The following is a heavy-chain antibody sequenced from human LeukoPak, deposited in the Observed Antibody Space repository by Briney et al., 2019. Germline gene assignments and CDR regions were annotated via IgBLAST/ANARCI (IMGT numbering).Heavy chain of an antibody. J-gene: IGHJ4*02. Sequence: GGSLRLSCATSGFTFSTSWMHWVRQAPGKGLVWVSRINTDGDTRDYADSVKGRFTISRDNAKNTLYLQMNSLRADDTAVYYCVRDMGYYDKVWGQGTLVTVSS. CDR2: INTDGDTR. CDR3: VRDMGYYDKV. D-gene: IGHD3-22*01. CDR1: GFTFSTSW. V-gene: IGHV3-74*01.